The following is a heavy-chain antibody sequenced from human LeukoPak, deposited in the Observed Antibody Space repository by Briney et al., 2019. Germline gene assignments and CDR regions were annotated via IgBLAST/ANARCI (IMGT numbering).Heavy chain of an antibody. CDR1: GFTFSSYE. J-gene: IGHJ4*02. D-gene: IGHD4-17*01. CDR3: ARVKTTVNTLDY. V-gene: IGHV3-48*03. Sequence: GGSLRLSCAASGFTFSSYEMNWVRQAPGKGLEWVSYISSTGSTIYYADSVKGRFTISRDNAKNSLYLQMNSLRAGDTAVYYCARVKTTVNTLDYWGQGTLVTVSS. CDR2: ISSTGSTI.